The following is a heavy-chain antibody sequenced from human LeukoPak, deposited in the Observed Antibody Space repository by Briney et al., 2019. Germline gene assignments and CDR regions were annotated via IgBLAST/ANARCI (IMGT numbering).Heavy chain of an antibody. CDR2: IKYDGSET. CDR1: GFTFGDYA. D-gene: IGHD2/OR15-2a*01. CDR3: ARALDSVYTTGWPSARY. J-gene: IGHJ4*02. Sequence: GGSLRLSCTASGFTFGDYAMSWFRQAPGKGLEWVANIKYDGSETYHVDSVRGRFTISRDNAQNSLFLQMDSLRAEDTAIYYCARALDSVYTTGWPSARYWGRGTLVTVSS. V-gene: IGHV3-7*01.